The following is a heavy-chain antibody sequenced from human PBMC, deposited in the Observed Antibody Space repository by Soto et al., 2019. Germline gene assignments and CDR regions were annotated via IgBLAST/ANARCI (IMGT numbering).Heavy chain of an antibody. D-gene: IGHD4-17*01. CDR1: GFTFSTYA. V-gene: IGHV3-23*01. J-gene: IGHJ2*01. Sequence: EVQLLESGGGLVQPGGSLRLSCTASGFTFSTYAMSWFRQAPGKGLEWVSAISSGGSTYYSDSVKGRFTISRDNSKNTLYHQMNSLRAEDTAIYYCAKDGTTVTTGYFDLWGRGTLVTVSS. CDR2: ISSGGST. CDR3: AKDGTTVTTGYFDL.